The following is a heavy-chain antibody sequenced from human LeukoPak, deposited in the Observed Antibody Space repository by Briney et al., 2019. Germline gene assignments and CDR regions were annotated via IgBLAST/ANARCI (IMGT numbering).Heavy chain of an antibody. CDR3: ARQGRGDYYYDSSGID. Sequence: GGSLRLSCAASGFTFSSYGMHWVRQAPGKGLEWVAVISYDGSNKYYADSVKGRFTISRDNSKNTLYLQMNSLRAEDTAVYYCARQGRGDYYYDSSGIDWGQGTLVTVSS. D-gene: IGHD3-22*01. CDR1: GFTFSSYG. CDR2: ISYDGSNK. J-gene: IGHJ4*02. V-gene: IGHV3-30*03.